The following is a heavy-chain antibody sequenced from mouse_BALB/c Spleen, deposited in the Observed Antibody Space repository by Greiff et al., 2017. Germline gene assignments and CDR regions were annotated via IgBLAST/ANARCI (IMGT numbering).Heavy chain of an antibody. J-gene: IGHJ4*01. CDR2: IAPGSGST. V-gene: IGHV1S41*01. CDR3: ARDRPDYYAMDY. CDR1: GYTFTSYC. Sequence: DLVTPGASVTLSCTASGYTFTSYCINWIKQRPGQGLEWIGRIAPGSGSTYYNAMFKGKATLTVDTSSSTAYIQLSSLSSEDSAVYFCARDRPDYYAMDYWGQGTSVTVSA.